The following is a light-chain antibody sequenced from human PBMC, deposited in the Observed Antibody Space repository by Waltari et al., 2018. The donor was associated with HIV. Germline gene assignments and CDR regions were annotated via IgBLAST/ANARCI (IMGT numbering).Light chain of an antibody. CDR2: KAT. J-gene: IGKJ1*01. CDR3: HQYSDYLGS. CDR1: QNVGAW. V-gene: IGKV1-5*03. Sequence: DIHMSQSPPTLTASIGDRVNITCRASQNVGAWLAWYQQKPGKAPNLLIYKATNVEGGVPSRFSGSASGTDFTLTIDSLHPDDFATYYCHQYSDYLGSFGQGTKVEVK.